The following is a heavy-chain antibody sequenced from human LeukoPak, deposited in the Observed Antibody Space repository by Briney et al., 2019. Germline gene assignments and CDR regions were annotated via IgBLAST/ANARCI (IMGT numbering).Heavy chain of an antibody. J-gene: IGHJ4*02. V-gene: IGHV3-21*01. D-gene: IGHD4-17*01. CDR3: ARERTGDYVPLDY. Sequence: PGGSLRLSCAASGFNFSSYSMNCVRQAPGKGLEWVSSISSSSSYIYYADSVKGRFTISRDNAKNSLYLQMNSLRAEDTAVYYCARERTGDYVPLDYWGQGTLVTVSS. CDR1: GFNFSSYS. CDR2: ISSSSSYI.